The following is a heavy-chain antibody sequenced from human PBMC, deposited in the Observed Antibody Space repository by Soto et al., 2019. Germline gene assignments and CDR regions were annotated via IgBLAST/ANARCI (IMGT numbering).Heavy chain of an antibody. Sequence: PSETLSLTCTVSGYSISNGYYWGWIRQSPEKGLEWIGTIYHSGTTYYNPSLKSRVIMSIDTSKNQFSLNLNSVTAADTAVYYCVRVSGHYGDFLLNYWGQGTLVTVSS. D-gene: IGHD4-17*01. J-gene: IGHJ4*02. CDR1: GYSISNGYY. CDR2: IYHSGTT. CDR3: VRVSGHYGDFLLNY. V-gene: IGHV4-38-2*02.